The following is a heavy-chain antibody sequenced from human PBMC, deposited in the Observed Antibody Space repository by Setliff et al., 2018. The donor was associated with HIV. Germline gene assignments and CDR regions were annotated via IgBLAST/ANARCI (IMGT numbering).Heavy chain of an antibody. D-gene: IGHD3-22*01. CDR1: GFAISSTY. CDR3: ARVYDSSGYSLSIPGY. J-gene: IGHJ4*01. V-gene: IGHV3-66*01. CDR2: IYSSGDT. Sequence: GESLKISCAASGFAISSTYMTWVRQTPGKGLDWVSLIYSSGDTYYADSVKGRFTVSRDNSKNTLYLQMNSLRAEDTAIYYCARVYDSSGYSLSIPGYWGQGTLVTVSS.